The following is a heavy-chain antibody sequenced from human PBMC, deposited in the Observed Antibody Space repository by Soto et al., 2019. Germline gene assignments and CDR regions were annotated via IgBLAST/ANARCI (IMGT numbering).Heavy chain of an antibody. J-gene: IGHJ4*02. CDR1: GFSLSTRGVG. V-gene: IGHV2-5*02. CDR3: AHRRIGLEGSMRYFDY. D-gene: IGHD3-22*01. Sequence: QITLKESGPTLVKPTQTLTLTCACSGFSLSTRGVGVGWIRQPPGKALEWLVLIYWDDDKRYSPSLESRLTITKDTSKNQVVLTMTDVDPVDTATYYCAHRRIGLEGSMRYFDYWGQGTLVTVSS. CDR2: IYWDDDK.